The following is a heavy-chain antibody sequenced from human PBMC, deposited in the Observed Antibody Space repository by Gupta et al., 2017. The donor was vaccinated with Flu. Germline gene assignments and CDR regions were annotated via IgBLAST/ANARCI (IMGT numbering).Heavy chain of an antibody. V-gene: IGHV4-34*01. CDR1: GGSFSGYY. J-gene: IGHJ5*02. Sequence: QVQLQQWGAGLLKPSETLSLTCTVHGGSFSGYYWSWIRQPPGKGLEWIGEIHHSGSTTYNPSLETRVTISLDMSRNQFSLRLSSVTAADTAVYYCARGNIVVVPDATNTWPDPWGQGTLVTVSS. CDR3: ARGNIVVVPDATNTWPDP. CDR2: IHHSGST. D-gene: IGHD2-15*01.